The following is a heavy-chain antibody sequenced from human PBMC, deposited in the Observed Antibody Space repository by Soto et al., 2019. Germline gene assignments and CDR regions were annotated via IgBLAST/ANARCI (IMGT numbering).Heavy chain of an antibody. CDR3: PSKDTAMAKKGANCCDP. Sequence: PSETLSRTCTVAGGSISSSSYYWGWIRQPPGKGLEWIGSIYYSGSTYYNPSLKIRGTISVDTRKNRFSLKLSSVTAADTALSPCPSKDTAMAKKGANCCDPCGKRTLVTVSS. CDR2: IYYSGST. CDR1: GGSISSSSYY. J-gene: IGHJ5*02. D-gene: IGHD5-18*01. V-gene: IGHV4-39*01.